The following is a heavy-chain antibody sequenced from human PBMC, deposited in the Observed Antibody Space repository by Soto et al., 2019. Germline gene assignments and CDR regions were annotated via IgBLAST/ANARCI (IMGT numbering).Heavy chain of an antibody. CDR2: IYYSGST. Sequence: SETLSLTCTVSGGSISSYYWSWIRQPPGKGLEWIGYIYYSGSTNYNPSLKSRVTISVDTSKNQFSLKLSSVTAADTAVYYCARVKNDAFDIWGQGTMVTVSS. V-gene: IGHV4-59*01. CDR3: ARVKNDAFDI. J-gene: IGHJ3*02. CDR1: GGSISSYY.